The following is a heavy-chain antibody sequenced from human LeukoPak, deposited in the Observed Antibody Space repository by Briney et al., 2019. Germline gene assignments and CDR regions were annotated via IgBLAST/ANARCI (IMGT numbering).Heavy chain of an antibody. Sequence: SPTLSLTCAISGDSVSSNSAAWNWLRQSPSRGLEWLGRTYYRSKWYNDYAVSVKSRITINLDTSKNQFSLQLNSVTPEDTAVYYCARSQVTQDSSSWPAYYYYYMDVWGKGTTVTVSS. CDR2: TYYRSKWYN. CDR3: ARSQVTQDSSSWPAYYYYYMDV. V-gene: IGHV6-1*01. J-gene: IGHJ6*03. CDR1: GDSVSSNSAA. D-gene: IGHD6-13*01.